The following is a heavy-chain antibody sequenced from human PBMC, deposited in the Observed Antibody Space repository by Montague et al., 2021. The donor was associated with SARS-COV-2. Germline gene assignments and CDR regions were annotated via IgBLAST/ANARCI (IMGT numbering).Heavy chain of an antibody. CDR3: ARGPGVVIIVAVYYYYGMDV. CDR1: GGSISGYY. J-gene: IGHJ6*02. CDR2: INHNGST. Sequence: SETLSLTCAVYGGSISGYYWSWIRQPPGKGLEWIGEINHNGSTNYNPSLKSRVTISVDTSKNQFSLKLNSVTAADTAVYYCARGPGVVIIVAVYYYYGMDVWGQGTMVTVSS. V-gene: IGHV4-34*01. D-gene: IGHD3-3*01.